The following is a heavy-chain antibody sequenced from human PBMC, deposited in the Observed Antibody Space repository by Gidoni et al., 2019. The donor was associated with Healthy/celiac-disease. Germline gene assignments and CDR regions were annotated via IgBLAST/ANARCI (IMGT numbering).Heavy chain of an antibody. CDR2: ISAYNGNT. J-gene: IGHJ5*02. CDR1: GYTFTSDG. Sequence: QVQLVQSGAAVKKPGASVQVSCTASGYTFTSDGLSWVRQAPGQGLEWMGWISAYNGNTNYAQKLQGRVTMTTDTSTSTAYMELRSLRSDDTAVYYCARVSRCSGGSCYSALDWFDPWGQGTLVTVSS. D-gene: IGHD2-15*01. CDR3: ARVSRCSGGSCYSALDWFDP. V-gene: IGHV1-18*01.